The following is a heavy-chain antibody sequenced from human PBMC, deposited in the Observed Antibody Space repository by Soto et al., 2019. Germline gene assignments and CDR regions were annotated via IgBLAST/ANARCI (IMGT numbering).Heavy chain of an antibody. CDR2: ISVSAKP. D-gene: IGHD3-10*01. Sequence: EVQLLESGGGLVQPGGSLRLSCAASGFTFVTYAMNWVRQAPGKGLEWVSSISVSAKPDYADSVKGRFTISRDDSKNTLYLQMNSLRAEDTAVYYCAKDLRFGELLQHFFDHWGQGTLVSVSS. J-gene: IGHJ4*02. V-gene: IGHV3-23*01. CDR3: AKDLRFGELLQHFFDH. CDR1: GFTFVTYA.